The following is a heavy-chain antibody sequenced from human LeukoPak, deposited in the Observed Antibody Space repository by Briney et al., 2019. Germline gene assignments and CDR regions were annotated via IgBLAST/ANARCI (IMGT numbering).Heavy chain of an antibody. V-gene: IGHV3-23*01. D-gene: IGHD6-13*01. CDR2: ISGSGGST. J-gene: IGHJ5*02. CDR1: GFTFSSYG. Sequence: GGSLRLSCAASGFTFSSYGMSWVRQAPGKGLEWVSAISGSGGSTYYADSVKGRFTISRDNSKNTLYLQMNSLRAEDTAVYYCAKDRGSSWYVSAGWFDPWGQGTLVTVSS. CDR3: AKDRGSSWYVSAGWFDP.